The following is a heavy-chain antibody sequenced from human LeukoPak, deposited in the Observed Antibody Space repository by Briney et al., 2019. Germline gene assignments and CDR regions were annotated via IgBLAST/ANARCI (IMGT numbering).Heavy chain of an antibody. CDR1: GGSISNGDYY. D-gene: IGHD4-23*01. CDR2: IYYSGST. V-gene: IGHV4-30-4*08. CDR3: AREGYGGDSGLDS. Sequence: PSETLSLTCTVSGGSISNGDYYWSWIRQPPGKGLEWIGYIYYSGSTYYNPSLKSRVTISVDTSKNQFSLKLSSVTAADTAVYYCAREGYGGDSGLDSWGQGTLVTVSS. J-gene: IGHJ4*02.